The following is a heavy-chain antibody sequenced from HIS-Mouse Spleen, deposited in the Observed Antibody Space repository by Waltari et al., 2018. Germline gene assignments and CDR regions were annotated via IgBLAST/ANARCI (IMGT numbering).Heavy chain of an antibody. V-gene: IGHV4-39*07. CDR3: AREIPYSSSWYDWYFDL. CDR2: SYYRGST. D-gene: IGHD6-13*01. J-gene: IGHJ2*01. Sequence: QLQLQESGPGLVKPSETLSLTCTVSGGSISSSSYYWGWIRQPPGKGLEWIGSSYYRGSTYYTPSLKSRVTISVDTSKNQFSLKLSSVTAADTAVYYCAREIPYSSSWYDWYFDLWGRGTLVTVSS. CDR1: GGSISSSSYY.